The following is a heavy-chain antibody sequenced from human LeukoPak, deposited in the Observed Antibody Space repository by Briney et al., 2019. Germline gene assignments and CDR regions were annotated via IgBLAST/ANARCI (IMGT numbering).Heavy chain of an antibody. CDR2: IYYSGST. CDR1: GGSISSSSYY. J-gene: IGHJ3*02. Sequence: PSETLSLTCTVSGGSISSSSYYWGWLRQPPGTGLEWLGSIYYSGSTYYNPSLKSRVTISVDTSKNQFSLKLSSVTAADTAVYYCAREATRTGTNAFDIWGQGTMVTVSS. V-gene: IGHV4-39*07. CDR3: AREATRTGTNAFDI. D-gene: IGHD1-14*01.